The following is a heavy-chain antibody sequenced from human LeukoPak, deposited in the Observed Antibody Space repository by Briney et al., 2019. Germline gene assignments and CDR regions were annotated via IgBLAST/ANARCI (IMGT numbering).Heavy chain of an antibody. Sequence: ASVKVSCKASGYTFTSYDINWVRQATGQGLEWMGWISAYNGNTNYAQKLQGRVTMTTDTSTSTAYMELRSLRSDDTAAYYCARAPGIAVAAYFDYWGQGTLVTVSS. CDR2: ISAYNGNT. J-gene: IGHJ4*02. CDR3: ARAPGIAVAAYFDY. D-gene: IGHD6-19*01. CDR1: GYTFTSYD. V-gene: IGHV1-18*01.